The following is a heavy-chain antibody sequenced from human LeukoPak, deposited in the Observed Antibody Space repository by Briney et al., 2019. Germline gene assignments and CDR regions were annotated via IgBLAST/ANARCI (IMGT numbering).Heavy chain of an antibody. CDR3: ARGWFGELLDAFDI. V-gene: IGHV3-7*04. CDR2: IKQDGSEK. D-gene: IGHD3-10*01. Sequence: PGGSLRLSCAASGFTFSSYWMSWVRQAPGKGLEWVANIKQDGSEKYYVDSVKGRFTISRDNAKNSLYLQMNSLRAEDTAVYYCARGWFGELLDAFDIWGQGTMATVSS. J-gene: IGHJ3*02. CDR1: GFTFSSYW.